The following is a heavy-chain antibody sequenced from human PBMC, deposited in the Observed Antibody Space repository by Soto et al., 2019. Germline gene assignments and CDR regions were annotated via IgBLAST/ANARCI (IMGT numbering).Heavy chain of an antibody. CDR1: GGSISSGDYY. CDR2: IYYSGSI. D-gene: IGHD1-26*01. V-gene: IGHV4-30-4*01. J-gene: IGHJ4*02. Sequence: SETLSLTCTVSGGSISSGDYYWSWIRQPPGKGLEWIGYIYYSGSIYYNPSLKSRVTISVDTSKNQFSLKLSSVTAADTAVYYCARFSLGGATVLYYFDYWGQGTLVTVSS. CDR3: ARFSLGGATVLYYFDY.